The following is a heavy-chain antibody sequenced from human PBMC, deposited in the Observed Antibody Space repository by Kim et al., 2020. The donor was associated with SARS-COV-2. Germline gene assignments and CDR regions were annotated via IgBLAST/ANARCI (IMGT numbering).Heavy chain of an antibody. J-gene: IGHJ4*02. D-gene: IGHD6-13*01. CDR1: GGSISSYY. CDR2: IYYSGST. CDR3: ARDGESSWYFFDY. Sequence: SETLSLTCTVSGGSISSYYWSWIRQPPGKGLEWIGYIYYSGSTNYNPSLKSRVTISVDTSKNQFSLKLSSVTAADTAVYYCARDGESSWYFFDYWGQGTL. V-gene: IGHV4-59*01.